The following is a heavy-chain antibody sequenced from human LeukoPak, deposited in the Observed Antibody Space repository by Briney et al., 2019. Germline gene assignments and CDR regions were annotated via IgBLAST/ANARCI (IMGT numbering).Heavy chain of an antibody. CDR3: ARVPTPYDRSAQVDP. CDR2: VYYTGTT. Sequence: PSETLSLTCTVSGGSISSHYWSWIRQPPGKGLEWIGYVYYTGTTNYNPSLKSRVTMSVDTSKNQFYLKLTSVTVAETAVYCARVPTPYDRSAQVDPWGQGTLVTVSS. V-gene: IGHV4-59*11. J-gene: IGHJ5*02. D-gene: IGHD3-22*01. CDR1: GGSISSHY.